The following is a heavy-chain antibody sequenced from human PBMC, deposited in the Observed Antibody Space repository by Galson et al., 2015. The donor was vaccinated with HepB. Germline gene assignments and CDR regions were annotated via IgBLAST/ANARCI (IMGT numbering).Heavy chain of an antibody. J-gene: IGHJ6*02. D-gene: IGHD6-19*01. CDR3: AREIQSEDSSGWHSYYYYYYGMDV. V-gene: IGHV3-30*04. Sequence: SLRLSCAASGFTFSSYAMHWVRQAPGKGLEWVAVISYDGSNKYYADSVKGRFTISRDNSKNTLYLQMNSLRAEDTAVYYCAREIQSEDSSGWHSYYYYYYGMDVWGQGTTVTVSS. CDR1: GFTFSSYA. CDR2: ISYDGSNK.